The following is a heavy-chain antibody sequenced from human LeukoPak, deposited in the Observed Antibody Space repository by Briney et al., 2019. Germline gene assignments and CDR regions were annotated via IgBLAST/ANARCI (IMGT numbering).Heavy chain of an antibody. D-gene: IGHD4-17*01. Sequence: PSETLSLTCTVSGGSISSSSYYWGWIRQPPGKGLEWIGSIYYSGSTYYNPSLKSRVTISVDTSKNQFSLKLSSVTAADTAVYYCARYDYGDYYYYYMDVWGKGTTVTISS. CDR1: GGSISSSSYY. J-gene: IGHJ6*03. CDR2: IYYSGST. CDR3: ARYDYGDYYYYYMDV. V-gene: IGHV4-39*01.